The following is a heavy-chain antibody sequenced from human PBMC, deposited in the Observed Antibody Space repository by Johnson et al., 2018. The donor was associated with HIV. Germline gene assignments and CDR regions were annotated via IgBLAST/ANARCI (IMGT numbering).Heavy chain of an antibody. V-gene: IGHV3-9*01. CDR3: AKDMRELLNLPAFDI. CDR2: ISWNSGSI. CDR1: GFTVSSNE. J-gene: IGHJ3*02. D-gene: IGHD1-26*01. Sequence: VQLVESRGVLVQPGGSLRLSCAASGFTVSSNEMSLVRQAPGKGLEWVSGISWNSGSIGYADSVKGRFTISRDNAKNSLYLQMNSLRAEDTALYYCAKDMRELLNLPAFDIWGQGTMVTVSS.